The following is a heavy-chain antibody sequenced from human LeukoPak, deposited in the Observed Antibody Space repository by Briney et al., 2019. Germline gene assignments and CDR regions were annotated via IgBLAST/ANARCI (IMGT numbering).Heavy chain of an antibody. CDR2: IKQDGSEK. CDR1: GFTFSSYW. Sequence: GGSLRLSCAASGFTFSSYWMSWVRQAPGKGLEWVANIKQDGSEKYYVDSVKGRFTISRDNAKNSLYLQMNSLRAEDTAAYYCATDAWSYYDSSGYQDYWGQGTLVTVSS. V-gene: IGHV3-7*01. CDR3: ATDAWSYYDSSGYQDY. D-gene: IGHD3-22*01. J-gene: IGHJ4*02.